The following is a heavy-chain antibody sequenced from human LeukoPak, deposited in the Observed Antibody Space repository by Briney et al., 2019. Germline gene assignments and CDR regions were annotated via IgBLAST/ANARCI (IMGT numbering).Heavy chain of an antibody. CDR2: IYYSGST. D-gene: IGHD3-10*01. CDR1: GGSFSSSSSY. CDR3: ARLLEGSESYFDNLEYFDY. V-gene: IGHV4-39*01. J-gene: IGHJ4*02. Sequence: SETLSLTCTVSGGSFSSSSSYWDWIRQPPGKGLEWIGSIYYSGSTYYNPSLKSRVTISVDTSKNQFSLKLSSVTAADTAVYYCARLLEGSESYFDNLEYFDYWGQGTLVTVSS.